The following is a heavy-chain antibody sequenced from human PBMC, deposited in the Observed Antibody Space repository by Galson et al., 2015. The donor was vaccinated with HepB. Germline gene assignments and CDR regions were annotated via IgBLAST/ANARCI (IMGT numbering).Heavy chain of an antibody. CDR3: ARGGELFSSSYFDY. CDR1: GFTFSSYG. V-gene: IGHV3-33*01. D-gene: IGHD3-10*01. Sequence: SLRLSCAASGFTFSSYGMHWVRQAPGKGLEWVAVIWYDGSNKYYADSVKGRFTISRDNSKNTLYLQMNSLRAEDTAVYYCARGGELFSSSYFDYWGQGTLVTVSS. CDR2: IWYDGSNK. J-gene: IGHJ4*02.